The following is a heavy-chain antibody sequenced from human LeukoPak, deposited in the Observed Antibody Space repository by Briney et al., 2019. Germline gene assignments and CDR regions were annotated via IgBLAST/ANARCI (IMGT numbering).Heavy chain of an antibody. J-gene: IGHJ5*02. Sequence: SETLSLTCTVSGGSISDYYWNWIRQPPGKGLEWIGYIYYSGTINYNPSLQSRVTISVDTSKNQFSLKLNSVTAADTAVYYCAINGIGISGRLFDPWGQGTLVTVSS. CDR2: IYYSGTI. V-gene: IGHV4-59*08. CDR3: AINGIGISGRLFDP. CDR1: GGSISDYY. D-gene: IGHD1-20*01.